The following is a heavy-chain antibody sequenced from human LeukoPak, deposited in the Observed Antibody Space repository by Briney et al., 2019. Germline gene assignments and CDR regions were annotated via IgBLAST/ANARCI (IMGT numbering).Heavy chain of an antibody. Sequence: SETLSLTCAVSGGSISSSNWWSWVRQPPGKGLEWIGEIYHSGSTNYNPSLKSRVTISVDKSKNQFSLKLSSVTAADTAVYYCARHVAGFYSNFDYWGQGTLVTVSS. CDR1: GGSISSSNW. J-gene: IGHJ4*02. CDR3: ARHVAGFYSNFDY. V-gene: IGHV4-4*02. D-gene: IGHD6-13*01. CDR2: IYHSGST.